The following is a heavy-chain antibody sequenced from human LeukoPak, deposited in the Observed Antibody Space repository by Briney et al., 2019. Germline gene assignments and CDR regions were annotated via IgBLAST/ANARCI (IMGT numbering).Heavy chain of an antibody. CDR2: IIPIFGST. CDR3: ARGMRSHYYDFTGLYYYYLDL. Sequence: SVKVSCKTSAGSFSGQAVTWVRQAPGQGPECLGRIIPIFGSTEYAQKFQGRVTITTDKSATTAYMELTGLTSDDTAVYYCARGMRSHYYDFTGLYYYYLDLWGKGTMVTVSS. V-gene: IGHV1-69*05. D-gene: IGHD3/OR15-3a*01. J-gene: IGHJ6*03. CDR1: AGSFSGQA.